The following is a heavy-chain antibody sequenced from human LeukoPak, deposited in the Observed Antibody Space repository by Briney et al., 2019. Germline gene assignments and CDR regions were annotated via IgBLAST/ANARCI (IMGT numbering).Heavy chain of an antibody. V-gene: IGHV3-48*01. Sequence: GSLRLSCAASGFTFSTYSMNWVRQAPGKGLEWVSYISSSSSTIYYADSVKGRFTISRDNAKNSLYLQMNSLRAEDTAVYYCARGSTYYDSSGQVPFDYWGQGTLVNVSS. J-gene: IGHJ4*02. CDR3: ARGSTYYDSSGQVPFDY. D-gene: IGHD3-22*01. CDR2: ISSSSSTI. CDR1: GFTFSTYS.